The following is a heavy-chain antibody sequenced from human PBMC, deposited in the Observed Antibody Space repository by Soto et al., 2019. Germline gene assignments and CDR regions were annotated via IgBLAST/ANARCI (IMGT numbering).Heavy chain of an antibody. Sequence: VQLVESGGGLVQPGGSLRLSCAASGFTVSSNYMSWVRQAPGQGLERVSVIYSGGSTYYADSVKGRFSISRDNSKITRYLQMNSLRAEDTAVYYCASAVYGNFDYWGQGTLVTVSS. D-gene: IGHD4-17*01. CDR1: GFTVSSNY. J-gene: IGHJ4*02. CDR2: IYSGGST. CDR3: ASAVYGNFDY. V-gene: IGHV3-66*01.